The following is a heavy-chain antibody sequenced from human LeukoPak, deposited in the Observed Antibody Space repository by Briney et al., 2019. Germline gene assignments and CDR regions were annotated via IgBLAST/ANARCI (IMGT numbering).Heavy chain of an antibody. Sequence: SETLSLTCTVSGGSISRSRDYWGWIRQPPGKGLEWIGSIYYSGSTYYNPSLKSRVTISVDTSKNQFSLKLSSVTAADTAVYYCARGSSGPNWFDPWGQGTLVTVSS. J-gene: IGHJ5*02. CDR2: IYYSGST. CDR3: ARGSSGPNWFDP. D-gene: IGHD6-25*01. CDR1: GGSISRSRDY. V-gene: IGHV4-39*07.